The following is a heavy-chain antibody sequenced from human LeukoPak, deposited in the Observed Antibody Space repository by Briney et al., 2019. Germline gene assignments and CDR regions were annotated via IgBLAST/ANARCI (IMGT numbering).Heavy chain of an antibody. CDR1: GGSFSGYY. J-gene: IGHJ6*03. Sequence: SETLSLTCAVSGGSFSGYYWSWIRQPPGKGREWIGDIKHSGSTTYNPSLKSRVTISVDTSKTQFSLKLSSVTAADTAVYYCARINYGSVYRVFRGQPYYYYMDVWGKGTTVTVSS. CDR2: IKHSGST. D-gene: IGHD3-10*01. CDR3: ARINYGSVYRVFRGQPYYYYMDV. V-gene: IGHV4-34*01.